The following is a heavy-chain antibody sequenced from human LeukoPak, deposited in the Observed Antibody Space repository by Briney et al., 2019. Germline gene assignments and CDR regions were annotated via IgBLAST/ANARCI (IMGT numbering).Heavy chain of an antibody. CDR3: TDAVAG. CDR1: GFTFSSYA. D-gene: IGHD4-23*01. Sequence: PGRSLRLSCAASGFTFSSYAIHWVRQAPGKGLEWVAVISYDGSNKYYADSVKGRFIISRDSSKNTLYLQMNSLRAEDTAVYYCTDAVAGWGQGTLVTVSS. CDR2: ISYDGSNK. V-gene: IGHV3-30*17. J-gene: IGHJ4*02.